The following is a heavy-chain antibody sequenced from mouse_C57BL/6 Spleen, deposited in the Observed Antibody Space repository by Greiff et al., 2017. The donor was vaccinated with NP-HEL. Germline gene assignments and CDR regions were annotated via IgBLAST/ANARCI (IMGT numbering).Heavy chain of an antibody. CDR3: ARRGLYYGNHYVMDY. CDR1: GYTFTSYW. V-gene: IGHV1-69*01. CDR2: IDPSDSYT. J-gene: IGHJ4*01. Sequence: QVQLQQPGAELVMPGASVKLSCKASGYTFTSYWMHWVKQRPGQGLEWIGEIDPSDSYTNYNQKFKGKSTLTVDKSSSTAYMQLSSLTSEDSAVYYCARRGLYYGNHYVMDYWGQGTSVTVSS. D-gene: IGHD2-1*01.